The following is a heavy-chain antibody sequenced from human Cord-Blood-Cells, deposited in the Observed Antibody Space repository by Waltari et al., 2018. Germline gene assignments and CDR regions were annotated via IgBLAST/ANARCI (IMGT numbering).Heavy chain of an antibody. CDR2: IIPIFGTA. CDR1: GGTFSSYA. V-gene: IGHV1-69*01. CDR3: ARTTDYSNNWFDP. J-gene: IGHJ5*02. D-gene: IGHD4-4*01. Sequence: GGTFSSYAISWVRQAPGQGLEWMGGIIPIFGTANYAQKFQGRVTITADESTSTAYMELCSLRSEDTAVYYCARTTDYSNNWFDPWGQGTLVTVSS.